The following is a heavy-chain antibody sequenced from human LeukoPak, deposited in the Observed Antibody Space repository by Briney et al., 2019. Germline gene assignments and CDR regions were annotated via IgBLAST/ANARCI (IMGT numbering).Heavy chain of an antibody. J-gene: IGHJ5*02. CDR1: GSPFTGYY. CDR2: INPNSGGT. CDR3: ARDRQQLVRRGYWFDP. Sequence: VKVSCKASGSPFTGYYMPWVRQAPGQGLEWMGWINPNSGGTNYAQKFQGRVTMTRDTSISTAYMELSRLRSDDTAVYYCARDRQQLVRRGYWFDPWGQGTLVTVSS. V-gene: IGHV1-2*02. D-gene: IGHD6-13*01.